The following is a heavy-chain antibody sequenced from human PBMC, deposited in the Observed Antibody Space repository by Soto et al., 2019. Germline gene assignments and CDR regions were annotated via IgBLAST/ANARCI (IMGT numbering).Heavy chain of an antibody. D-gene: IGHD3-10*01. CDR1: GGSSSSSNW. CDR3: ARRWGEGRVDY. CDR2: IYHSGST. J-gene: IGHJ4*02. Sequence: QVQLQESGPGLVKPSGTLSLTCAVSGGSSSSSNWWSWVRQPPGKGLQWIGEIYHSGSTNYIPSPKGRVTISVDKSRNQCSLTLSSVTAADTAVYYCARRWGEGRVDYWGQGTLVTVSS. V-gene: IGHV4-4*02.